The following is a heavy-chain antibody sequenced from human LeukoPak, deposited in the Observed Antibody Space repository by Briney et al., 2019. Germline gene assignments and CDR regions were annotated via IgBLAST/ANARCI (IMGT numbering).Heavy chain of an antibody. J-gene: IGHJ5*02. Sequence: GGSLRLSCAASGFTVSSNYMSWVRQAPGKGLEWVSVIYSGGSTYYADSVKGRFTISRDNSKNTLYLQMNSLRAEDTAVYYCARALKYYDILTGYYPPLCNWFDPWGQGTLVTVSS. CDR1: GFTVSSNY. V-gene: IGHV3-53*01. D-gene: IGHD3-9*01. CDR2: IYSGGST. CDR3: ARALKYYDILTGYYPPLCNWFDP.